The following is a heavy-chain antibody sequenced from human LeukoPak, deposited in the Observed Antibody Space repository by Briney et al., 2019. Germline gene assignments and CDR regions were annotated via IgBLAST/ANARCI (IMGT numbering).Heavy chain of an antibody. CDR1: GYTFTSYG. Sequence: ASVKVSCKASGYTFTSYGISWVRQAPGQGLEWMGWISAYNGNTNYAQKLQGRVTMTTDSSTSTAYMELRSQRTDDTAVYYCARGPSYLAAAGKAIFDYWGQGTLVTVSS. D-gene: IGHD6-13*01. J-gene: IGHJ4*02. CDR3: ARGPSYLAAAGKAIFDY. CDR2: ISAYNGNT. V-gene: IGHV1-18*01.